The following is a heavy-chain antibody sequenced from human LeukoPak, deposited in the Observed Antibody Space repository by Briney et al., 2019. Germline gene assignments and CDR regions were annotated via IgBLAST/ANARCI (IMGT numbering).Heavy chain of an antibody. Sequence: GGSLRLSCAASGFTFNNHYMTWVRQAPGKGLEWVANIKQDGSETYYLYSVKGRFTISRDNAKNSLYLQLNNVRAEDTAVYYCARDSLGGSSYVSWGQGALVTVSS. CDR2: IKQDGSET. V-gene: IGHV3-7*04. D-gene: IGHD3-10*01. CDR1: GFTFNNHY. CDR3: ARDSLGGSSYVS. J-gene: IGHJ5*02.